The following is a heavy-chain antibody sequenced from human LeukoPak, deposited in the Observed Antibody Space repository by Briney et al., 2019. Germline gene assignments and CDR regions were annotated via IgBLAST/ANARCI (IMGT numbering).Heavy chain of an antibody. V-gene: IGHV3-7*01. D-gene: IGHD5-12*01. CDR3: ARLRFP. CDR2: IKYDGSEK. J-gene: IGHJ5*02. CDR1: GFTFSNYW. Sequence: GGSLRLSCVASGFTFSNYWMTWVRQAPGKGLEWVANIKYDGSEKYYVDSVKGRFTISRDNAKNSLYLQMNSLRAEDTAVYYCARLRFPWGQGTLVTVSS.